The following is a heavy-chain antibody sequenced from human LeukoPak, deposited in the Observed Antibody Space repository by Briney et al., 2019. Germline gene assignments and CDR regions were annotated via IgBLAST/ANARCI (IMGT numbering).Heavy chain of an antibody. D-gene: IGHD6-13*01. Sequence: SETLSLTCTVSGDSINGYYWSWIRQPPGKGLEWIGYVYHSGSTNYNPSLKSRVTISLDTSKNRFSLKLNSVTAADTAVYHCARGLGGYSGSWYSGYFDLWGRGTVVTVSS. CDR1: GDSINGYY. CDR3: ARGLGGYSGSWYSGYFDL. V-gene: IGHV4-59*01. J-gene: IGHJ2*01. CDR2: VYHSGST.